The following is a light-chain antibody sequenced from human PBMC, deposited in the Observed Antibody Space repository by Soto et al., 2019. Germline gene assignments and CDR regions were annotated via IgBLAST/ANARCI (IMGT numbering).Light chain of an antibody. V-gene: IGLV2-14*01. J-gene: IGLJ2*01. CDR1: SSDVGGYNY. CDR3: SSYTSSSPVV. CDR2: DVS. Sequence: QSALPQPASVSGSPGQSITISFTGTSSDVGGYNYVSWYQQHPGKAPKLMIYDVSNRPSGVSNRFSGSKSGNTASLTISGLQAEDEADYYCSSYTSSSPVVFGGGTKLTVL.